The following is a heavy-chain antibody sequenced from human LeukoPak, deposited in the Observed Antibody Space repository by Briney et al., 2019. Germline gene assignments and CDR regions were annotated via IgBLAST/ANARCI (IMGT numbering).Heavy chain of an antibody. CDR3: AKGRGVVGTSTPDY. V-gene: IGHV3-23*01. Sequence: GGSLRLSCAASGFTFGPYAMSWVRQAPERGLEWVSSITNNGDNTYYADSVKGRFTISRDNSKNTLYLQMNSLRAEDTAIFYCAKGRGVVGTSTPDYWGQGTLVTVSS. J-gene: IGHJ4*02. CDR2: ITNNGDNT. D-gene: IGHD1-26*01. CDR1: GFTFGPYA.